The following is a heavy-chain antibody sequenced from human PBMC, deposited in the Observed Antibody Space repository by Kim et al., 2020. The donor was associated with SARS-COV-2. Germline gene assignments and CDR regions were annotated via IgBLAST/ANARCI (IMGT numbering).Heavy chain of an antibody. CDR2: INHSGST. CDR1: GGSFSGYY. Sequence: SETLSLTCAVYGGSFSGYYWSWIRQPPGKGLEWIGEINHSGSTNYNPSLKSRVTISVDTSKNQFSLKLSSVTAADTAVYYCAREEESTMVRGVTDWGQGTLVTVSS. V-gene: IGHV4-34*01. CDR3: AREEESTMVRGVTD. D-gene: IGHD3-10*01. J-gene: IGHJ4*02.